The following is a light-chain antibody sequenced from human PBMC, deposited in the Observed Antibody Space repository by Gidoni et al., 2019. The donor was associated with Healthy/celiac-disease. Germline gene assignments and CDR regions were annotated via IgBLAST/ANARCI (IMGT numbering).Light chain of an antibody. Sequence: SLELTHPPLVAVSPGQTARITCSGDVLPRRYVRWFQQKPGQAPILVIYKYSARPTGIPERFSGSTSWTTITLTISAAQVEDEADYYCSSAADKSLVFGGGTKLTIL. V-gene: IGLV3-27*01. CDR1: VLPRRY. J-gene: IGLJ2*01. CDR3: SSAADKSLV. CDR2: KYS.